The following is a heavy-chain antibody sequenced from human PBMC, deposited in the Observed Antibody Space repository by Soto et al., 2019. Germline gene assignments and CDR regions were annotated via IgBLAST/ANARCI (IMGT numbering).Heavy chain of an antibody. CDR1: GSSISSYY. V-gene: IGHV4-59*01. D-gene: IGHD3-16*02. J-gene: IGHJ6*03. CDR3: ARANRLSPYYYYMDV. Sequence: SETLSLTCTVSGSSISSYYWSWIRQPPGKGLEWIGYIYYSGSTNYNPSLKSRVTISVDTSRHQFSLKLRSVTAADTAVYYCARANRLSPYYYYMDVWGKGTTVTVSS. CDR2: IYYSGST.